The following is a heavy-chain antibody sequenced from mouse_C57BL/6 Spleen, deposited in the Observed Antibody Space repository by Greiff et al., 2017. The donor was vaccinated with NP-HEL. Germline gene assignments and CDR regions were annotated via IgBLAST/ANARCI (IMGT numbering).Heavy chain of an antibody. CDR3: ARRYDYDVGFAY. J-gene: IGHJ3*01. Sequence: QVQLQQSGAELVKPGASVKLSCKASGYTFTSYWMHWVKQRPGHGLEWIGMIHPNSGSTNYNEKFKSKATLTVDKSSSTAYMQLSSLTSEDSAVYYCARRYDYDVGFAYWGQGTLVTVSA. CDR2: IHPNSGST. V-gene: IGHV1-64*01. CDR1: GYTFTSYW. D-gene: IGHD2-4*01.